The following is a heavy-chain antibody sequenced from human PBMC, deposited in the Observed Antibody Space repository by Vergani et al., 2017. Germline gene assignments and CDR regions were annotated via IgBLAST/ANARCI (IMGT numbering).Heavy chain of an antibody. J-gene: IGHJ6*02. Sequence: EVQLLESGGGLVQPGGSLRLSCAASGFTFSSYAMSWVRQAPGKGLEWVSAISGSGGSTYYADSVKGRFTISRDNSKNTLYLQMNSLRAEDTAVYYCAKYASSNLYYYYGMDVWGQGTTVTVSS. CDR3: AKYASSNLYYYYGMDV. CDR1: GFTFSSYA. CDR2: ISGSGGST. D-gene: IGHD6-13*01. V-gene: IGHV3-23*01.